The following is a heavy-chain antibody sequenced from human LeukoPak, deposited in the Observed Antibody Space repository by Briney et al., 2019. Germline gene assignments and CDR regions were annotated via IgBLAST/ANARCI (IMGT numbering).Heavy chain of an antibody. CDR3: GRAGYYCIDH. V-gene: IGHV4-4*02. Sequence: SGTLSLTCAVSGDSISGTQWWSWLRQPPGKGLEWIGEIYHSGRTNYNPSLKGRVTISMDKSKNQFSLKLSSVTAADTAVYYCGRAGYYCIDHWGQGALVTVSS. CDR1: GDSISGTQW. D-gene: IGHD5-12*01. CDR2: IYHSGRT. J-gene: IGHJ4*02.